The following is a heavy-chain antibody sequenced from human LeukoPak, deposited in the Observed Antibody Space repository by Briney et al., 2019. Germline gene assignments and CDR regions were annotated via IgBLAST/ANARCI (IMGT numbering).Heavy chain of an antibody. CDR3: ARSRGYSFLSSR. Sequence: SETLCLTCTVSGGSISTSSYYWGWIRQPQRQGLEWIGSIYYSGRNYSNPAPMNRLNRSVDTSNVHFSLKLSSVTAADTAVYYCARSRGYSFLSSRWGQGTLVTVSS. V-gene: IGHV4-39*01. CDR1: GGSISTSSYY. D-gene: IGHD5-18*01. CDR2: IYYSGRN. J-gene: IGHJ4*02.